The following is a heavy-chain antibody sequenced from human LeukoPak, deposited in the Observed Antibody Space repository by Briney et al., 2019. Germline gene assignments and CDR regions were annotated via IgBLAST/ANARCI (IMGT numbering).Heavy chain of an antibody. J-gene: IGHJ6*03. V-gene: IGHV1-18*01. Sequence: ASVKVSCKASGYTFTSYGISWVRQAPGQGLEWMGWISAYNGNTNYAQKLQGRVTMTTDTSTSTAYMELRSLRSDDTAVYYCARVGATRDYYYYMDVWGKGTTVTVSS. CDR2: ISAYNGNT. CDR3: ARVGATRDYYYYMDV. D-gene: IGHD1-26*01. CDR1: GYTFTSYG.